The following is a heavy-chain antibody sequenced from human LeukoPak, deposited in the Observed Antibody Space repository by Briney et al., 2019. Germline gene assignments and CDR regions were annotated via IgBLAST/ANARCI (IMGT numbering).Heavy chain of an antibody. CDR2: ISGTGYNT. J-gene: IGHJ4*02. CDR1: GFTFWECA. D-gene: IGHD3-10*01. CDR3: AKHVSGSLFYFDY. Sequence: GSLRLFCATSGFTFWECAMSWGRQASGKGLEWVSGISGTGYNTYYADSVKGRFTISRDNSKNTLYLQMNSLGAEDTAVYYCAKHVSGSLFYFDYWGQRTLVTVSS. V-gene: IGHV3-23*01.